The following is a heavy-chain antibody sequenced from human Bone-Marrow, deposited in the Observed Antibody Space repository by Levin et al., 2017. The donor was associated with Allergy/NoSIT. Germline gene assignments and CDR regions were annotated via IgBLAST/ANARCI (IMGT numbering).Heavy chain of an antibody. D-gene: IGHD6-19*01. V-gene: IGHV3-30-3*01. J-gene: IGHJ4*02. Sequence: GGSLRLSCAASGFTFSSYAMHWVRQAPGKGLEWVAVISYDGSNKYYADSVKGRFTISRDNSKNTLYLQMNSLRAEDTAVYYCARDRGYSSGWYYFDYWGQGTLVTVSS. CDR1: GFTFSSYA. CDR3: ARDRGYSSGWYYFDY. CDR2: ISYDGSNK.